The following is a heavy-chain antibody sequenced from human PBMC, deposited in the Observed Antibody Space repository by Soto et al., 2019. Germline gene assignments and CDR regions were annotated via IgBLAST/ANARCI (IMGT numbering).Heavy chain of an antibody. V-gene: IGHV3-30*03. CDR2: ISYDGSNK. J-gene: IGHJ3*02. CDR1: GFTFSSYG. Sequence: GGSLRLSCAASGFTFSSYGMHWVRQAPGKGLEWVAVISYDGSNKYYADSVKGRFTISRDNSKNTLYLQMNSLRAEDTAVYYCARNYEENDAFDIWGQGTMVTVSS. D-gene: IGHD3-16*01. CDR3: ARNYEENDAFDI.